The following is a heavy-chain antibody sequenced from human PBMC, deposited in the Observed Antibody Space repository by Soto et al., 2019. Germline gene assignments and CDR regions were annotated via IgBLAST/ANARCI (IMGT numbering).Heavy chain of an antibody. Sequence: SETLGVTCVFYGGSFSGYYWSWIGQPPGKGLDWIGEINHSGSTNYNPSLKSRVTISVDTSKNQFSLKLSSVTAADTAVYYCARGSKIWFGEIGAFDIWGQGTMVTVSS. CDR2: INHSGST. CDR3: ARGSKIWFGEIGAFDI. J-gene: IGHJ3*02. CDR1: GGSFSGYY. D-gene: IGHD3-10*01. V-gene: IGHV4-34*01.